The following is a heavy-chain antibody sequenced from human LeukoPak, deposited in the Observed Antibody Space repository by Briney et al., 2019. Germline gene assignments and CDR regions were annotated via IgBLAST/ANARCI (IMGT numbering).Heavy chain of an antibody. J-gene: IGHJ4*02. CDR3: ATALMGGVFREYYFDC. CDR1: GFTVSSNY. CDR2: IYSGGST. D-gene: IGHD3-10*01. Sequence: GGSLRLSCAASGFTVSSNYMSWVRQAPGKGLEWVSVIYSGGSTYYADSVKGRFTISRDNSKNTLYLQMNSLRAEDTAVYYCATALMGGVFREYYFDCWGQGTLVTVSS. V-gene: IGHV3-66*02.